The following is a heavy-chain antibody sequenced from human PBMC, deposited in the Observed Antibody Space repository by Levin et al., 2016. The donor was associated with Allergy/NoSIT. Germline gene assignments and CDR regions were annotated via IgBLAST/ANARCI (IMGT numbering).Heavy chain of an antibody. CDR3: ARSFGPARINAVPAAMNY. V-gene: IGHV4-39*01. Sequence: SETLSLTCTVSGVSISSSSYYWGWIRQPPGKGLEWIGSIYYSGSTYYNPSLKSRVTISVDKSKNQFSLKLSSLTAADTAVYYCARSFGPARINAVPAAMNYWGQGTLVTVSS. D-gene: IGHD2-2*01. J-gene: IGHJ4*02. CDR2: IYYSGST. CDR1: GVSISSSSYY.